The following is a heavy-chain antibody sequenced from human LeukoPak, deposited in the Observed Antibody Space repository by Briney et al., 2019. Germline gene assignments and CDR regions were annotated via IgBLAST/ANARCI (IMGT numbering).Heavy chain of an antibody. D-gene: IGHD3-10*01. Sequence: PSETLSLTCAVYGGSFSGYYWSWIRQPPGKGLEWLGEINHSGSTNYNPSLKSRVTISVDTSKNQFSLKLSSVTAADTAVYYCARIGSDYGSGSYGYYYYGMDVWGKGTTVTVSS. CDR3: ARIGSDYGSGSYGYYYYGMDV. J-gene: IGHJ6*04. CDR1: GGSFSGYY. CDR2: INHSGST. V-gene: IGHV4-34*01.